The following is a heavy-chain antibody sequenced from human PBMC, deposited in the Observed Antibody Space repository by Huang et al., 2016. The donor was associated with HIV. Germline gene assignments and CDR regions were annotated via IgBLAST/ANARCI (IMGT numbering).Heavy chain of an antibody. J-gene: IGHJ4*02. D-gene: IGHD6-19*01. CDR2: VNHIEET. CDR1: GGCFSGYY. V-gene: IGHV4-34*01. CDR3: AREKAADSAWYGVYSFDY. Sequence: QVQLRQWGAGLVKPSETLSLTCAGYGGCFSGYYWTWGRQSPGKGLEWSGEVNHIEETNYQQSLKRRVQISKDTAKNQFSIQLTSVTAADTGGCFCAREKAADSAWYGVYSFDYWGEGALVTVTS.